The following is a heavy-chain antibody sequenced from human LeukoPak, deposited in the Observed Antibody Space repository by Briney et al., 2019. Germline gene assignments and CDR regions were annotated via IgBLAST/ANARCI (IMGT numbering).Heavy chain of an antibody. Sequence: GESLKISCQGSGYSFTSNWIAWVRQMPGKGLEWMGIIYPGDSDTRYSPSFQGQVTISADKSISTAYLQWSSLKASDTAMYYCARPNITSYYDSRGYDAFDVWGQGTMVTVSS. CDR3: ARPNITSYYDSRGYDAFDV. D-gene: IGHD3-22*01. CDR1: GYSFTSNW. CDR2: IYPGDSDT. V-gene: IGHV5-51*01. J-gene: IGHJ3*01.